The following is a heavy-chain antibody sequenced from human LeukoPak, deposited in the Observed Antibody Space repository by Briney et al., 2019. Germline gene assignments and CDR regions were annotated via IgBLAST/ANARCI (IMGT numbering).Heavy chain of an antibody. CDR3: ARELGYYYGSGSYYGWFDP. CDR1: GFTVSSNY. D-gene: IGHD3-10*01. CDR2: IYSGGST. J-gene: IGHJ5*02. V-gene: IGHV3-66*01. Sequence: PGGSLRLSCAASGFTVSSNYMSWVRQAPGKGLEWVSVIYSGGSTYYADSVKGRFTISRDNSKNTLYLQMNSLRAEDTAVYYCARELGYYYGSGSYYGWFDPWGQGTLVTVS.